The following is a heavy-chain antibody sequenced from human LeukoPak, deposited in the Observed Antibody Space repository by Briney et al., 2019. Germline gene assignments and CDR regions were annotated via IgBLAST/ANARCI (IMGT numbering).Heavy chain of an antibody. J-gene: IGHJ4*02. D-gene: IGHD2-15*01. V-gene: IGHV3-30*03. CDR1: GFTFSSYS. CDR3: ARDCSGGSCYFDY. Sequence: QSGGSLRLSCAASGFTFSSYSMNWVRQAPGKGLEWVAVISYDGSNKYYADSVKGRFTISRDNSKNTLYLQMNSLRAEDTAVYYCARDCSGGSCYFDYWGQGTLVTVSS. CDR2: ISYDGSNK.